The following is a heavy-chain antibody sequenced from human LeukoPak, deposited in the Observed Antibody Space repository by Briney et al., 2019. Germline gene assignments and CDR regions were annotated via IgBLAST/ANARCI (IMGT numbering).Heavy chain of an antibody. CDR3: AKGLKY. V-gene: IGHV3-23*01. CDR2: ITGSGGST. CDR1: GFTLSSYT. D-gene: IGHD2/OR15-2a*01. J-gene: IGHJ4*02. Sequence: GGSLRLSCAASGFTLSSYTYTTSWVRQAPGKGLEWVTGITGSGGSTYYAVSVKGRFTISRDNSKNTLYLHMNSLTVEDTAIYYCAKGLKYGGQGTLVTVSS.